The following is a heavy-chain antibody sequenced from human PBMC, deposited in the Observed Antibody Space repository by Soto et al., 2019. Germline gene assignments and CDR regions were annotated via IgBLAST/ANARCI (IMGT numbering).Heavy chain of an antibody. V-gene: IGHV3-53*01. Sequence: EVQLVESGGALIQPGGSLRLSCGASGLSVSDNYMGWVRQAPGRGLEWVSVMYAGGDTHYADSVKGRFTISRDNSENTLYLQMNSLRDEDTGVYLFRSRIPSSVFDYWGLGALVTVSS. CDR1: GLSVSDNY. D-gene: IGHD3-10*01. J-gene: IGHJ4*01. CDR3: RSRIPSSVFDY. CDR2: MYAGGDT.